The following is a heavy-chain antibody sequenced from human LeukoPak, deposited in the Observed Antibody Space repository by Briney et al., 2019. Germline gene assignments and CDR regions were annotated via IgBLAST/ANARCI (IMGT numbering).Heavy chain of an antibody. V-gene: IGHV3-23*01. CDR1: GFTFSSYA. Sequence: GGSLRLSCAASGFTFSSYAMSWVRQAPGKGLEWVSAISGSGGSTYYADSVKGRFTISRDNSKNTLYLQMNSLRAEDTAVYYCARDMSYYDSSGYYHYYYYMDVWGKGTTVTISS. D-gene: IGHD3-22*01. J-gene: IGHJ6*03. CDR2: ISGSGGST. CDR3: ARDMSYYDSSGYYHYYYYMDV.